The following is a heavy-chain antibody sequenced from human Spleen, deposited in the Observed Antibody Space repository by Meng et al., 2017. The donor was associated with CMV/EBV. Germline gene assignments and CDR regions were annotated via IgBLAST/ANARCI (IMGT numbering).Heavy chain of an antibody. D-gene: IGHD3-9*01. Sequence: GESLKISCKGSGYSFTNYWIAWVRQMPGKGLEWMEIIYPGDSDIRYRPSFQGQVTISVDKSISTAYMQWSSLKASDTAMYYCAIRMGRYVSEGLDVWGQGTTVTVSS. CDR3: AIRMGRYVSEGLDV. CDR2: IYPGDSDI. J-gene: IGHJ6*02. CDR1: GYSFTNYW. V-gene: IGHV5-51*01.